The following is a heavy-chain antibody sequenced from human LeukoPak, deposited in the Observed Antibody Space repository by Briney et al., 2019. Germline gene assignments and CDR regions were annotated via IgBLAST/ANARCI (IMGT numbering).Heavy chain of an antibody. CDR2: IYWNDDK. CDR3: AHRRVTGRFDY. J-gene: IGHJ4*02. Sequence: SGPTLVNPTQTLRLTCTFSGFSLSTSGVGVGWIRQPPGKALEWLALIYWNDDKRYSPSLNSRLTITKDTSKNQVVLTMTNMDPVDTATYYCAHRRVTGRFDYWGQGTLVTVSS. CDR1: GFSLSTSGVG. V-gene: IGHV2-5*01. D-gene: IGHD4-23*01.